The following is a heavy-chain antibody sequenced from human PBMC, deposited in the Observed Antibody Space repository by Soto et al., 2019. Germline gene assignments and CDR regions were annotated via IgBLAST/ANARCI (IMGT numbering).Heavy chain of an antibody. CDR2: ISPNSGAT. Sequence: QVQLVQSEGELRQPGASVTVSCRASGYTFTSYGIIWVRQAPGQGLEWMGYISPNSGATTYAQNLQGRLSLATDTSTSTASMELGRLSSDDTAIYYCVREMWTRSGPQNFFDYWGLGALVTVSS. CDR3: VREMWTRSGPQNFFDY. V-gene: IGHV1-18*01. CDR1: GYTFTSYG. J-gene: IGHJ4*02. D-gene: IGHD6-25*01.